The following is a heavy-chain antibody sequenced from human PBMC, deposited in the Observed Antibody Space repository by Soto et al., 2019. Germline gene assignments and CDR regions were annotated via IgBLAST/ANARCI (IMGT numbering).Heavy chain of an antibody. CDR2: IYNSGST. CDR1: GGSISSYY. V-gene: IGHV4-59*01. J-gene: IGHJ6*02. D-gene: IGHD3-22*01. Sequence: SETLSLTCTVSGGSISSYYWSWIRQPPGKGLEWIGYIYNSGSTNYNPSLKSRVTISVDTSKNQFSLKLSSVTAADTAVYYCAVGYYNTSGLDYGLDVWGQGTSVTVSS. CDR3: AVGYYNTSGLDYGLDV.